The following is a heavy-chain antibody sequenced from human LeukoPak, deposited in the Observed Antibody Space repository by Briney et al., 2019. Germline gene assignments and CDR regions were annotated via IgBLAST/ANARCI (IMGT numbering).Heavy chain of an antibody. CDR2: ISGSGGST. V-gene: IGHV3-23*01. J-gene: IGHJ4*02. CDR3: AKGGSYRSQPYFDY. D-gene: IGHD3-16*02. CDR1: GFTFSSYA. Sequence: GGSLRLSCAASGFTFSSYAMSWVRQAPGKGLEWVSAISGSGGSTYYADSVKGRFTISRDNSRNTLYLQMNSLRAEDTAVYYCAKGGSYRSQPYFDYWGQGTPVTVSS.